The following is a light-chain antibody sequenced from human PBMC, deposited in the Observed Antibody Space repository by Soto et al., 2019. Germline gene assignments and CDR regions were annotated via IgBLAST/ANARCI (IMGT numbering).Light chain of an antibody. V-gene: IGLV1-47*01. CDR3: AAWDDTLDAQV. CDR1: RSNIGRNF. CDR2: RNN. J-gene: IGLJ3*02. Sequence: QSVLTQSPSASGTPGQRVTISCSGSRSNIGRNFAYWYQHVPGTAPRLLIQRNNERPSGVPDRFSGSKSGTSVSLAISGLRSDDEATYYCAAWDDTLDAQVFGGGTKVIVL.